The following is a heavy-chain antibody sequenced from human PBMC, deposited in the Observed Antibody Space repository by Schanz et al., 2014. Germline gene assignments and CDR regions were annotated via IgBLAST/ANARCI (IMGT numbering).Heavy chain of an antibody. D-gene: IGHD4-17*01. V-gene: IGHV4-4*07. CDR3: ARDRGHGDLPGDI. Sequence: QVQLQESGPGLVKPSGTLSLTCAVSGASISSSNWWSWLRQPAGKGLEWIGRIYTSGSTNYNPSLKSRVTISVDTSKNQFSLNLSSATAADTAVYYCARDRGHGDLPGDIWGQGTMVTVSS. CDR2: IYTSGST. J-gene: IGHJ3*02. CDR1: GASISSSNW.